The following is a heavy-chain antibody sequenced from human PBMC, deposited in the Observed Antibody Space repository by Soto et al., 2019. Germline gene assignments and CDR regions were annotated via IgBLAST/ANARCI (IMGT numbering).Heavy chain of an antibody. J-gene: IGHJ4*02. Sequence: SETLSLTCAVSGDSVTSNVWWSWVRQPPGKGLEWIGEAYHNGLTDYNPSLKSRVTMSVDTSKNEFSLKLTSLTAADTAIYYCARDAAVPGESDRFDYWGQGTLVTSPQ. CDR1: GDSVTSNVW. CDR2: AYHNGLT. CDR3: ARDAAVPGESDRFDY. V-gene: IGHV4-4*02. D-gene: IGHD6-19*01.